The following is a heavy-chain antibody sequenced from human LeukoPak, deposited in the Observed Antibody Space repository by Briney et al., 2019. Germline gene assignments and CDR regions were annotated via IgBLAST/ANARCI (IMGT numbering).Heavy chain of an antibody. Sequence: GGSLRLSCAASGFTFDDYGMSWVRQAPGKGLEWVSGINWNGGSTGYADSVKGRFTISRDNAKNSLYLQMNSLRAEDTALYHCARDRGYGSGSYYNPNWLDPWGQGTLVTVSS. CDR2: INWNGGST. J-gene: IGHJ5*02. CDR3: ARDRGYGSGSYYNPNWLDP. V-gene: IGHV3-20*01. CDR1: GFTFDDYG. D-gene: IGHD3-10*01.